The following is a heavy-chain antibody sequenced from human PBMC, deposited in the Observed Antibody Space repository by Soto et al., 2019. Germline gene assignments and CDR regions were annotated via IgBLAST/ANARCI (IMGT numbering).Heavy chain of an antibody. V-gene: IGHV3-23*01. D-gene: IGHD2-15*01. CDR1: GFTFSSYA. J-gene: IGHJ6*02. Sequence: GGSLRLSCAASGFTFSSYAMSWVRQAPGKGLEWVSAISGSGGSTYYADSVKGRFTISRDNSKNTLYLQMNSLRAEDTAVYYCAKGGGNYYYYYVMDVWGQGTTVTVSS. CDR2: ISGSGGST. CDR3: AKGGGNYYYYYVMDV.